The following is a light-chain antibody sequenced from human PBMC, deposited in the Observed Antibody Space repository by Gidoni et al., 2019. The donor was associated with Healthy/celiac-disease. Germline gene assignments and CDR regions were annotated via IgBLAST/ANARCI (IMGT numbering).Light chain of an antibody. Sequence: DIVMTQSPLSLPVTPGEPASISCRSSQSLLHINGYNYLDWYLQTPGQSPQLLIYLGSNRASGVPDRFSGSGAGTDFTLKISRVEAEDVGVYYCMQALQTPSTFGQGTKLEIK. CDR2: LGS. V-gene: IGKV2-28*01. CDR1: QSLLHINGYNY. CDR3: MQALQTPST. J-gene: IGKJ2*01.